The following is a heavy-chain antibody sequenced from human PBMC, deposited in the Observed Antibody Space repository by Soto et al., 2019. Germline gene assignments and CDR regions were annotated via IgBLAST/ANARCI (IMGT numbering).Heavy chain of an antibody. CDR3: ERHTNFGVVTGGESDGSIDY. V-gene: IGHV7-4-1*02. CDR1: GYTFTSYA. CDR2: INTNTGNP. D-gene: IGHD3-3*01. J-gene: IGHJ4*02. Sequence: ASVKVSCKASGYTFTSYAMNWVRQAPGQGLEWMGWINTNTGNPTYAQGFTGRFVFSLDTSVSTAYLQISSLKAEVTAVYHWERHTNFGVVTGGESDGSIDYWGQGTLVTVSS.